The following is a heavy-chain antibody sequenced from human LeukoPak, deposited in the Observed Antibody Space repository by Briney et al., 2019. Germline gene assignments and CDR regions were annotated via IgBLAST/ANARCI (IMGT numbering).Heavy chain of an antibody. CDR2: IKQDGSEM. V-gene: IGHV3-7*04. J-gene: IGHJ4*02. CDR1: GFTFSNYW. CDR3: ARDFRNSYGPTSYYFDY. Sequence: PGRSLRLSCAASGFTFSNYWMNWVRQAPGKGLEWVANIKQDGSEMYSVDSVKGRFTISRDNAKNSLYLQMNSLRAEDTAVYYCARDFRNSYGPTSYYFDYWGQGTLVTVS. D-gene: IGHD5-18*01.